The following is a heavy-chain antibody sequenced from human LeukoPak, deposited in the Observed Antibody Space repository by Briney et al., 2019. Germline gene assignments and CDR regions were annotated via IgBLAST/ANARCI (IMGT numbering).Heavy chain of an antibody. V-gene: IGHV3-15*01. D-gene: IGHD3-10*01. CDR1: GFTFGDYA. Sequence: PGGSLRLSCTASGFTFGDYAMSWVRQAPGKGLEWVGRIKSKTDGGTTDYAAPVKGRFTISRDDSKNTLYLQMNSLKTEDTAVYYCTTGLWHELGRGNYYYYGMDVWGQGTTVTVSS. CDR2: IKSKTDGGTT. J-gene: IGHJ6*02. CDR3: TTGLWHELGRGNYYYYGMDV.